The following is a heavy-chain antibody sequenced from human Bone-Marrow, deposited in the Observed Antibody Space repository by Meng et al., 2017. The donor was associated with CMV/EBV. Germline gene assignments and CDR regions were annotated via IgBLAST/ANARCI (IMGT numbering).Heavy chain of an antibody. J-gene: IGHJ6*02. CDR1: GGSLSNYG. CDR2: IIPIFGTP. V-gene: IGHV1-69*05. CDR3: ATPTSPPGLPFFVGMDV. D-gene: IGHD1-1*01. Sequence: SVKVSCKASGGSLSNYGITWVRQSPGHGLEWMGGIIPIFGTPSYAQRFQGRVTITTDESTSTAYMEVSSLTSEDTAVYYCATPTSPPGLPFFVGMDVWGQGTTVTVSS.